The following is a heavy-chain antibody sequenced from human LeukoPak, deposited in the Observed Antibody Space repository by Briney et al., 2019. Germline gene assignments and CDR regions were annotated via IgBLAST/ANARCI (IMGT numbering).Heavy chain of an antibody. CDR3: ARGGKTAAGNPFDM. D-gene: IGHD6-13*01. J-gene: IGHJ3*02. V-gene: IGHV3-21*01. Sequence: GGSLRLSCVASGFTLSSHSVNWLRPAPGKGLEWVSSISTSSSYIYYADSVRGRFTISRDKAKNSLYLQMDSLRAEDTAVYFCARGGKTAAGNPFDMWGQGTMVTFSS. CDR2: ISTSSSYI. CDR1: GFTLSSHS.